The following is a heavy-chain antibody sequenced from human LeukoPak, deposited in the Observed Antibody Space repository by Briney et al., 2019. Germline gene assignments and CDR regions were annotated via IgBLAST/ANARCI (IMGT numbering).Heavy chain of an antibody. J-gene: IGHJ4*02. CDR2: ISSNGGNT. D-gene: IGHD3-9*01. CDR1: GFTFSTYA. CDR3: ARVILTGYYYDS. V-gene: IGHV3-64*01. Sequence: PGGSLRLSCAASGFTFSTYAMHWVRQAPGKGLEFASGISSNGGNTYYANSLKGRFTISRDNSKNTLYLQMGSLRPEDMAVYHCARVILTGYYYDSWGQGTLVTVSS.